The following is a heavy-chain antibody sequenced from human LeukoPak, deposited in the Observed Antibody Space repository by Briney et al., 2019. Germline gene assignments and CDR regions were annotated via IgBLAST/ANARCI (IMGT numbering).Heavy chain of an antibody. J-gene: IGHJ4*02. CDR3: ASDLGRPAANTVGPFDY. D-gene: IGHD2-2*01. Sequence: GGSLRLSCAASGFTFSTYSMSWVRQTPEKGLEWVSDISDDGGTKYYADSVKGRFTISRDNAKNTLSLQMDSLRVEDTALYYCASDLGRPAANTVGPFDYWGRGSLVTVSS. V-gene: IGHV3-7*01. CDR2: ISDDGGTK. CDR1: GFTFSTYS.